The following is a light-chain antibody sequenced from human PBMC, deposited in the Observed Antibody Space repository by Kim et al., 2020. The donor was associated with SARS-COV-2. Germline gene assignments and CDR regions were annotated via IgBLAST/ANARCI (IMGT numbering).Light chain of an antibody. V-gene: IGLV2-14*03. CDR1: SSDVGGYDY. J-gene: IGLJ2*01. CDR2: DVS. Sequence: QSITISCTGTSSDVGGYDYVSWYQQHPGKAPKVMIYDVSNRPSGVSNRFSGSKSGNTASLTISGLQAEDKADYYCSSYTSSSTLGVFGGGTQLTVL. CDR3: SSYTSSSTLGV.